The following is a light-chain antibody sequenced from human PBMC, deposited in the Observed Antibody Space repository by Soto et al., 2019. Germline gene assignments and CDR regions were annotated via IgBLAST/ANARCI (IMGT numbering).Light chain of an antibody. V-gene: IGKV1-39*01. CDR1: QSISTY. CDR3: QQSYSTPRT. CDR2: AAS. Sequence: DIQMTQSPSSLSASVGDRVTITCRASQSISTYLNWYQQKVGKAPKLLIYAASSLQRGVPSRFSGSGSGTDVTLTISSLQPEDFATDYCQQSYSTPRTFGQGTQLEIK. J-gene: IGKJ2*02.